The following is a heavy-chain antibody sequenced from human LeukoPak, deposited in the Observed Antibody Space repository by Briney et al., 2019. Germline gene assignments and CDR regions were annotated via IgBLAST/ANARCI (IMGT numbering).Heavy chain of an antibody. CDR2: ISSSGSIK. J-gene: IGHJ6*03. V-gene: IGHV3-11*04. CDR3: ARDLGDYDHLMDV. Sequence: GGSLRLSCAASGFTFSDYYMSWIRQAPGKGLEWVSYISSSGSIKNYADSVKGRFSISRDNVKNSLYLQMNSLRAEDTAIYYCARDLGDYDHLMDVWGKGTTVTVSS. D-gene: IGHD4-17*01. CDR1: GFTFSDYY.